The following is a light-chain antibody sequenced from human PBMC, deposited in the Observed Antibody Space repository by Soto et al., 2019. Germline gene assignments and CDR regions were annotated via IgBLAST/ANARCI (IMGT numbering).Light chain of an antibody. Sequence: QSVLTQPASVSVSPGQTVTISCTGTSSDIEGYNYVHWYPHQARMLPVHIIYEVTTRTTGVSSRFSGSKSATPASMTISGLRAEDEAYYYCSSFTSIAPQVLGPGTKVTVL. CDR2: EVT. CDR1: SSDIEGYNY. CDR3: SSFTSIAPQV. J-gene: IGLJ1*01. V-gene: IGLV2-14*01.